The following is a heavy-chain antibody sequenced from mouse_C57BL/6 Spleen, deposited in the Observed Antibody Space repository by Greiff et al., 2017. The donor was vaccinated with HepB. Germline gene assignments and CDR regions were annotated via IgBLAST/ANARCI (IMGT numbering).Heavy chain of an antibody. J-gene: IGHJ4*01. V-gene: IGHV7-3*01. Sequence: EVKLVESGGGLVQPGGSLSLSCAASGFTFTDYYMSWVRQPPGKALEWLGFIRNKANGYTTEYSASVKGRFTISRDNSQSILYLQMNALRAEDSATYYCARYMGDGDYYAMDYWGQGTSVTVSS. CDR2: IRNKANGYTT. CDR1: GFTFTDYY. CDR3: ARYMGDGDYYAMDY.